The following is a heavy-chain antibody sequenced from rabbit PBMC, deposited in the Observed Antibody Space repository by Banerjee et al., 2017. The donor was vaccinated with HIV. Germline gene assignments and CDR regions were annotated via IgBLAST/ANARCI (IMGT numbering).Heavy chain of an antibody. Sequence: QEQLVESGGGLVTLGGSLKLSCKASGFDFSSYGVSWVRQAPGKGLEWIGYIGAGTGNTYYASWAKGRFTISKTSSTTVTLQMTSLTAADTATYFCAKAYDASSGGYGSLDLWGPGTLVTVS. J-gene: IGHJ3*01. V-gene: IGHV1S45*01. CDR3: AKAYDASSGGYGSLDL. CDR2: IGAGTGNT. D-gene: IGHD1-1*01. CDR1: GFDFSSYG.